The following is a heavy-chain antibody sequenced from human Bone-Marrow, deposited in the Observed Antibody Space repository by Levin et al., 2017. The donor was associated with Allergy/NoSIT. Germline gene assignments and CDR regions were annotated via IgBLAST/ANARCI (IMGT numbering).Heavy chain of an antibody. CDR3: VRDVSALLWFGESSSFDY. Sequence: GGSLRLSCVVSGFTFRSYWMNWVRQAPGKGLEWVANINQDATEENYVDSVKGRFTISRDNTKDSLYLHITSLRVDDTAVYYCVRDVSALLWFGESSSFDYWGQGTLVTVSS. CDR1: GFTFRSYW. V-gene: IGHV3-7*01. D-gene: IGHD3-10*01. J-gene: IGHJ4*02. CDR2: INQDATEE.